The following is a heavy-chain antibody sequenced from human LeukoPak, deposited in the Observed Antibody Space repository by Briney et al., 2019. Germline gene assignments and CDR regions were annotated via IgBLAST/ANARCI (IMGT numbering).Heavy chain of an antibody. J-gene: IGHJ5*02. Sequence: SVKVSCKASGGTFSSYAISWARQAPGQGLEWMGSIIPIFGTANYAQKFQGRVTITTDESTSTAYMELSSLRSEDTAVYYCARGLPVDSGSWFLPFDPWGQGTLVTVSS. D-gene: IGHD6-13*01. CDR1: GGTFSSYA. V-gene: IGHV1-69*05. CDR3: ARGLPVDSGSWFLPFDP. CDR2: IIPIFGTA.